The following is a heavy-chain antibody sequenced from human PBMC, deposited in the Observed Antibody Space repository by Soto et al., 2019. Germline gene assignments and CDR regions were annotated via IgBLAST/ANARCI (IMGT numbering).Heavy chain of an antibody. CDR2: ISGSGDIT. V-gene: IGHV3-23*01. Sequence: EVQLLESGGGLVQPGGSLRLSCAASGFTFSSYAMSWVRQAPGKGLEWVSTISGSGDITYYADSVKGRFTISRDNSKNTLYLQMNSLRAEDTAVYYCAKRQYDSRGYYYWGQGTLVTVSS. CDR3: AKRQYDSRGYYY. D-gene: IGHD3-22*01. J-gene: IGHJ4*02. CDR1: GFTFSSYA.